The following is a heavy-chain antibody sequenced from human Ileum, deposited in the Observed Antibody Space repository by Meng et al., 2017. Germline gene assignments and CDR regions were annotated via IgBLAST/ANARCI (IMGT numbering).Heavy chain of an antibody. J-gene: IGHJ3*01. V-gene: IGHV3-74*01. CDR2: ITPDGSST. D-gene: IGHD1-1*01. CDR3: AREFGWQQLGN. CDR1: GFTFSNHW. Sequence: GGSLRLSCTASGFTFSNHWMYWVRQPPGKGLVWVSRITPDGSSTGYADSVKGRFTISRDNAKNTLYLQMNSLRDEDTAVYYCAREFGWQQLGNWGLGTMVTVSS.